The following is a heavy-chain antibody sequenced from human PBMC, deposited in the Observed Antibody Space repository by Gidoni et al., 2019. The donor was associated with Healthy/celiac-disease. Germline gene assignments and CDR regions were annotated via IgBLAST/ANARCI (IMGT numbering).Heavy chain of an antibody. V-gene: IGHV6-1*01. CDR3: ARESQGWELSSDFYYYGMDV. Sequence: QVQLQQSGPGLVKPSQTLSLTCAIPGDSVPSNSAAWNWIRQSPSRGLEWLGRTYYRSKWYNDYAVSVKSRITINPDTSKNQFSLQLNSVTPEDTAVYYCARESQGWELSSDFYYYGMDVWGQGTTVTVSS. D-gene: IGHD1-26*01. CDR2: TYYRSKWYN. J-gene: IGHJ6*02. CDR1: GDSVPSNSAA.